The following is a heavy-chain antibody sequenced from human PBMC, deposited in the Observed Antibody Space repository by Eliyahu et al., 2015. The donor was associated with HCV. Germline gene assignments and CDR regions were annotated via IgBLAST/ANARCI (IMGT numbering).Heavy chain of an antibody. D-gene: IGHD3-22*01. CDR1: GFTFXSYA. CDR3: ATEPTGYYDSSGPIFDY. Sequence: EVQLLESGGGLVQPGGSLRLSCAASGFTFXSYAMSWVRQAPGKGLEWVSAIXGSGGSTYYADSVKGRFTISRDNSKNTLYLQMNXLRAEDTAVYYCATEPTGYYDSSGPIFDYWGQGTLVTVSS. J-gene: IGHJ4*02. CDR2: IXGSGGST. V-gene: IGHV3-23*01.